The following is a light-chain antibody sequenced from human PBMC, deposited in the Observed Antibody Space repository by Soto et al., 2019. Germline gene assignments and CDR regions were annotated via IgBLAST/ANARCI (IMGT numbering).Light chain of an antibody. CDR2: SHN. V-gene: IGLV1-44*01. CDR3: AAWDDSLNGRV. Sequence: QSVLTQPPSASGTPGQRVTISCSGSSSNIGSNTVNWYQQLPGTAPKLLIYSHNQRPSGVPDRFSGSKSGTSASLAISGLQSEDEDDYYCAAWDDSLNGRVFGTGTKLTVL. J-gene: IGLJ1*01. CDR1: SSNIGSNT.